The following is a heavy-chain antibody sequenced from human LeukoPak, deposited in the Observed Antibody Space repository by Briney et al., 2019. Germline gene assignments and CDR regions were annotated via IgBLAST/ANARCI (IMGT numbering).Heavy chain of an antibody. D-gene: IGHD4-11*01. V-gene: IGHV3-30-3*01. CDR2: ITSDGNKK. J-gene: IGHJ6*02. Sequence: PGGSLRLSCAASGLTFSNYAMYWVRQAPGKGLEWLAGITSDGNKKFHSDSVKGRFTISRDNFRNTLYLQMNSLRLEDTAVYYCARSNSVNRYFYALDVWGQGTTVTVSS. CDR1: GLTFSNYA. CDR3: ARSNSVNRYFYALDV.